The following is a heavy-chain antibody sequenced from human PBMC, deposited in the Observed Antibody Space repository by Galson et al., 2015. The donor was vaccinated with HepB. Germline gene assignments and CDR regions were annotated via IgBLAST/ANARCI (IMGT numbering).Heavy chain of an antibody. CDR2: IYPGDSDT. CDR3: ARLPGSYHRRGDYYYGMDV. D-gene: IGHD1-14*01. V-gene: IGHV5-51*01. CDR1: GYTFTSYW. Sequence: QSGAEVKKPGESLKISCTGSGYTFTSYWIGWVRQTPGEGLEWMGVIYPGDSDTRYSPSFQGQVTISADKSISTAYLQWSGLKASDTAMYYCARLPGSYHRRGDYYYGMDVWGQGTTVAVSS. J-gene: IGHJ6*02.